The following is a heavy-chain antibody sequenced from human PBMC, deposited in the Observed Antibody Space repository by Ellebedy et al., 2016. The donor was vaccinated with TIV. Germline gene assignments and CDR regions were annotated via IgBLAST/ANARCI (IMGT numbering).Heavy chain of an antibody. Sequence: SETLSLTXAVSGDPITGSHWWSWVRQPPGRGLEWIGEIYPGGSTNYNPSLKSRVTMSIDESKNGFSLKLTSVTAADTAVYYCARDLGSGRYPVHWGQGTLVTVSS. CDR1: GDPITGSHW. J-gene: IGHJ4*02. CDR3: ARDLGSGRYPVH. D-gene: IGHD3-10*01. CDR2: IYPGGST. V-gene: IGHV4-4*02.